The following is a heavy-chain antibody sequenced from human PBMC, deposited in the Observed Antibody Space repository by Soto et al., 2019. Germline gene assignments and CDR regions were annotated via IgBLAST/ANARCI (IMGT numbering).Heavy chain of an antibody. V-gene: IGHV3-23*01. CDR3: GKGTGSGSYLVDF. D-gene: IGHD3-10*01. Sequence: GGSLRLSCAASGFTFSSYAMNWVRQVPGKGLEWVSAIGGSGGSTYYADSVKGRFTISRDNSKNTLYLQMNSLTSDDTAVYSCGKGTGSGSYLVDFWGMGTLVTVSS. CDR1: GFTFSSYA. CDR2: IGGSGGST. J-gene: IGHJ4*02.